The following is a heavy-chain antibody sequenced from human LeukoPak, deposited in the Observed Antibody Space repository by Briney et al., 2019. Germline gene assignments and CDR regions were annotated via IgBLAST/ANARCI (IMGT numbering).Heavy chain of an antibody. Sequence: GASVKLYCKASRPPLTDYYLHWLRQAPGQGFEWIGWINPNSGDTNYAQKFQGRVTMTRDTSISTAHMEMSRLRSDDTAVYYCARANFLYCSSTTCLFDYWGQGTLVTVSS. CDR3: ARANFLYCSSTTCLFDY. V-gene: IGHV1-2*02. D-gene: IGHD2-2*01. CDR2: INPNSGDT. CDR1: RPPLTDYY. J-gene: IGHJ4*02.